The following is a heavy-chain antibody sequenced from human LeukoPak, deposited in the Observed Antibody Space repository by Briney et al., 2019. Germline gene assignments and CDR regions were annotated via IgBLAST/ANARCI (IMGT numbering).Heavy chain of an antibody. J-gene: IGHJ4*02. CDR1: GFTFSSQA. CDR3: AIDWAGSSSWDYYFDY. CDR2: ISYDGSNK. Sequence: PGGSLRLSCAASGFTFSSQAMHWVRQAPGKGLKWVAVISYDGSNKYHADSVKGLFTISRDNSKCTLYLQMNRLRAEDTAVCYCAIDWAGSSSWDYYFDYWGQGTLVTVSS. V-gene: IGHV3-30*04. D-gene: IGHD6-13*01.